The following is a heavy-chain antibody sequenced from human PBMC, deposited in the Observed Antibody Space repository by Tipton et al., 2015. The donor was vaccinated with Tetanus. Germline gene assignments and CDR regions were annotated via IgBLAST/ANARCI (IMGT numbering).Heavy chain of an antibody. CDR2: IRNEAYSYAT. Sequence: SLRLSCAVFGFTLGDSGIHWVRQAPGKGLEWVGRIRNEAYSYATSYAASLKGRFSISRDYSKNTAYLQMNRLKTEDTAIYYCARHVPNSNVYEGWLDPWGQGTLVTVSS. D-gene: IGHD5/OR15-5a*01. J-gene: IGHJ5*02. CDR3: ARHVPNSNVYEGWLDP. CDR1: GFTLGDSG. V-gene: IGHV3-73*01.